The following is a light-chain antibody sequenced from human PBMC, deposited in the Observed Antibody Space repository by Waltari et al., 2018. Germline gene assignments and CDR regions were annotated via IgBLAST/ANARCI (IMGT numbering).Light chain of an antibody. CDR1: SSDIGAFNY. J-gene: IGLJ3*02. Sequence: QSALTQPASVSGSPGQSITISCTGPSSDIGAFNYVSCYQQHPGKAPKVLIYDVTNRPSGVSYRFSGSKSGNTASLTISGLQAEDEAYYHCASFISGSTSSVLFGGGTKLTVL. CDR2: DVT. CDR3: ASFISGSTSSVL. V-gene: IGLV2-14*03.